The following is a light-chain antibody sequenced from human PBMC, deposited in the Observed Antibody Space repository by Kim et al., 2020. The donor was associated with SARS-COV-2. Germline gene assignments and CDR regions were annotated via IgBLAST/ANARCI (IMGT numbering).Light chain of an antibody. Sequence: SPGQRATLSCRASQSISSSFLAWYQQRPGQAPRLLIYGASRRATGIPDRFSGSGSGTAFTLTISRLEPEDFAVYYCQYYGRSPWTFGHGTKVDIK. V-gene: IGKV3-20*01. CDR1: QSISSSF. CDR3: QYYGRSPWT. CDR2: GAS. J-gene: IGKJ1*01.